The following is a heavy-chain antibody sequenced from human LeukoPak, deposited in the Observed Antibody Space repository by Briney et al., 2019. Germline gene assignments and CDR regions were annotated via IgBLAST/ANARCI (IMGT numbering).Heavy chain of an antibody. D-gene: IGHD3-22*01. CDR3: ARPIYDSSGHNWFDP. CDR1: GGSISSSSYY. V-gene: IGHV4-39*07. Sequence: KSSETLSLTCTVSGGSISSSSYYWGWIRQPPGKGLEWIGSIYYSGSTYYNPSLKSRVTISVDTSKNQFSLKLSSVTAADTAVYYCARPIYDSSGHNWFDPWGQGTLVTVSA. J-gene: IGHJ5*02. CDR2: IYYSGST.